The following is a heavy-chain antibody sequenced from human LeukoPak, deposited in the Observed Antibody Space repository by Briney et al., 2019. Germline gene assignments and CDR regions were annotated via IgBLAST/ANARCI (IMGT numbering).Heavy chain of an antibody. Sequence: SETLSLTCTVSGGSISSSGHSWGWIRQPPGKGPEWTGTIYYTGRTYYNPSLESRVTISVDTSKNQFSLRLSSVTAADTAVYYCAQSLGSSDWMGNWFDRWGQGMLVTVSS. CDR3: AQSLGSSDWMGNWFDR. D-gene: IGHD6-13*01. CDR1: GGSISSSGHS. CDR2: IYYTGRT. J-gene: IGHJ5*02. V-gene: IGHV4-39*01.